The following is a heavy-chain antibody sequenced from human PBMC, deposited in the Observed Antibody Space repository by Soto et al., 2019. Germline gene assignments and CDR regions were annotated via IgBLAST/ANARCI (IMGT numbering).Heavy chain of an antibody. CDR3: SREGILCCGVIVVYGMDV. Sequence: QVQRVQSGAEVKKPGASVTVSCKASGYSFNSHDINWVRQAPGQGLEWMGWITPSSGNTGYAQRFLGRLIMTTDTSTSTAYMELSGLKSEDTAIYYCSREGILCCGVIVVYGMDVWGQGTTVTVPS. D-gene: IGHD2-21*01. CDR2: ITPSSGNT. J-gene: IGHJ6*02. V-gene: IGHV1-8*01. CDR1: GYSFNSHD.